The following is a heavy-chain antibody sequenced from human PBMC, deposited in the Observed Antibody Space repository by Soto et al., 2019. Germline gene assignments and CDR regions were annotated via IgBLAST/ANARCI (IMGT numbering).Heavy chain of an antibody. Sequence: PSETLSLTCAVSGYSISSGYYWGWIWQPPGKGLEWIGSIYHSGSTYYNPSLKSRVTISVDTSKNQFSLKLSSVTAADTAVYYCARDGRPYYDFWSGYRPYYYYGMDVWGQGTTVT. J-gene: IGHJ6*02. D-gene: IGHD3-3*01. CDR2: IYHSGST. CDR1: GYSISSGYY. V-gene: IGHV4-38-2*02. CDR3: ARDGRPYYDFWSGYRPYYYYGMDV.